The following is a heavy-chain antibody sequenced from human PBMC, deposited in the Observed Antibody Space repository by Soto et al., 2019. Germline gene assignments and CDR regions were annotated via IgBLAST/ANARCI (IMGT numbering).Heavy chain of an antibody. CDR2: ISSSSSYI. D-gene: IGHD6-13*01. Sequence: GGSLRLSCAASGFTFSSYSMNWVRQAPGKGLEWVSSISSSSSYIYYADSVKGRFTISRDNAKNSLYLQMNSLRAEDTAVYYCARWAAAGRYYYYGMDVWGQGTTVTVSS. J-gene: IGHJ6*02. V-gene: IGHV3-21*01. CDR3: ARWAAAGRYYYYGMDV. CDR1: GFTFSSYS.